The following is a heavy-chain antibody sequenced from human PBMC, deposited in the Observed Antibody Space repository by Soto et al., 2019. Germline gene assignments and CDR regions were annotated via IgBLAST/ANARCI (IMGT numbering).Heavy chain of an antibody. CDR1: GSAFSSFG. Sequence: QVQLVESGGGVVQPGRSLRLSCAASGSAFSSFGVHWVRQAPGKGLEWVAVTSHDGSNRYYADSVTGQFTISRDISNNTGYLQMNRLRAEDTAVYYCARVRYYFGAGNYNPPDYLGQGTLVRVSS. CDR2: TSHDGSNR. V-gene: IGHV3-30-3*01. CDR3: ARVRYYFGAGNYNPPDY. J-gene: IGHJ4*02. D-gene: IGHD3-10*01.